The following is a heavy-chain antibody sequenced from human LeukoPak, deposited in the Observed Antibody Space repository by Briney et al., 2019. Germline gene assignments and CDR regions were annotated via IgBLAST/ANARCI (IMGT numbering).Heavy chain of an antibody. Sequence: GGSLRLSCAASGFTFSSYAMHWVRQAPGKGLEYVSAISSNGGSTYYANSVKGRFTISRDNSKNTLYLQMGSLRAEEMAVYYCARTSANTYYYDSSGYYYNYWGQGTLVTVSS. CDR3: ARTSANTYYYDSSGYYYNY. V-gene: IGHV3-64*01. CDR1: GFTFSSYA. D-gene: IGHD3-22*01. J-gene: IGHJ4*02. CDR2: ISSNGGST.